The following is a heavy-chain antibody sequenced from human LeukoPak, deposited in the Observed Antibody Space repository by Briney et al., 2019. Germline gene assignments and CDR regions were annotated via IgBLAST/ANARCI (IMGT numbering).Heavy chain of an antibody. V-gene: IGHV4-59*01. D-gene: IGHD3-10*01. J-gene: IGHJ5*02. CDR2: IYYSGST. Sequence: SETLSLTCTVSGGSISSYYWSWIRQPPGKGLEWIGYIYYSGSTNYNPSLKSRVTISVDTSKNQFSLKLSSVTAADTAVYYCARDHMVRGEFDPWGQGTLVTVSS. CDR3: ARDHMVRGEFDP. CDR1: GGSISSYY.